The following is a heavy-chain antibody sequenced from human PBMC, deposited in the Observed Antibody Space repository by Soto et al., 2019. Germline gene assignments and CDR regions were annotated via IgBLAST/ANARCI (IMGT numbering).Heavy chain of an antibody. CDR2: IYYSGST. V-gene: IGHV4-39*01. D-gene: IGHD6-19*01. Sequence: SETLSLTCTVSGGSISSSSYYWGWIRQPPGKGLEWIGSIYYSGSTYYNPSLKSRVTISVDTSKNQFSLKLSSVTAADTAVYYCASSLTVAGRYYYYYYMDVWGKGTTVTVSS. J-gene: IGHJ6*03. CDR3: ASSLTVAGRYYYYYYMDV. CDR1: GGSISSSSYY.